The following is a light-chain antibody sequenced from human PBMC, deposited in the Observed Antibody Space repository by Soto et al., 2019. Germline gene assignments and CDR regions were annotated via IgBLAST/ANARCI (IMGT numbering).Light chain of an antibody. CDR2: AAS. J-gene: IGKJ5*01. Sequence: ILLPLSPSSLSASVGDRVTITCRASQGIDTSLAWYQQKPGKAPKILIYAASNFQSGVPSRFSGSGYGTHFTLTISSLQTEDFATYYCQQLHGYPITFGQGTRLEIK. CDR1: QGIDTS. V-gene: IGKV1-9*01. CDR3: QQLHGYPIT.